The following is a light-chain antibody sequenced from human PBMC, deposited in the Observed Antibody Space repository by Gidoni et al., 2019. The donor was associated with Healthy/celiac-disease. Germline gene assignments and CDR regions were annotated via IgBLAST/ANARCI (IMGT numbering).Light chain of an antibody. CDR2: EVS. CDR3: SSYTSSSTLV. Sequence: QSALTPPASVSGSPGQSITISCTGTSSDVGGYNYVSWYQQHPVKAPKLMLYEVSNRPSGVSNRFSGSKSGNTASLTISGLQAEDEADYYCSSYTSSSTLVFGGGTKLTVL. V-gene: IGLV2-14*01. J-gene: IGLJ3*02. CDR1: SSDVGGYNY.